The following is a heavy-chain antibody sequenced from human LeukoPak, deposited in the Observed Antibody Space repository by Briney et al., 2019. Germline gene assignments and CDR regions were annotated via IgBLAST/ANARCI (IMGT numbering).Heavy chain of an antibody. J-gene: IGHJ2*01. CDR3: ARGGPSVDV. Sequence: SETLSLTCTVSGGSVTNLYWSWIRQPAGKGLEWIGRIHNRGNTQYNPSLNSRVTISLDTSNNLFSLNLTSMTPADTAVYFCARGGPSVDVWGRGKLVIVSS. CDR2: IHNRGNT. CDR1: GGSVTNLY. V-gene: IGHV4-4*07.